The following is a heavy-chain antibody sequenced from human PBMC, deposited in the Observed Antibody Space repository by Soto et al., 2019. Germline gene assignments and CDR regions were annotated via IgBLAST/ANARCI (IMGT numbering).Heavy chain of an antibody. CDR1: GFTFSSYA. CDR2: ISGSGGST. V-gene: IGHV3-23*01. J-gene: IGHJ4*02. Sequence: EVQLLESGGGLVQPGGSLRLSCAASGFTFSSYAMSWVRQAPGKGLEWVSAISGSGGSTYYADSVKGRFTISRDNSKNTLYLQMNSLRAEDTAVYYCAKDSKYYYDSSGYYRAPYWGQGTLVTVSS. CDR3: AKDSKYYYDSSGYYRAPY. D-gene: IGHD3-22*01.